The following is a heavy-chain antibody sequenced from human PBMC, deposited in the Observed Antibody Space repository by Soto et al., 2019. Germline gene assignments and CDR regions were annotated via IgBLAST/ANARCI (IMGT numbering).Heavy chain of an antibody. D-gene: IGHD3-22*01. CDR2: IIPIFGTA. CDR3: ARELPASDYDSSGYYSAPADY. J-gene: IGHJ4*02. Sequence: QVQLVQSGAEVKKPGSSVKVSCKASGGTFSSYAISWVRQAPGQGLEWMGGIIPIFGTANYAQKFQGRVTSTADKSTSTAYMELSSLRSEDTAVYYCARELPASDYDSSGYYSAPADYWGQGTLVTVSS. V-gene: IGHV1-69*06. CDR1: GGTFSSYA.